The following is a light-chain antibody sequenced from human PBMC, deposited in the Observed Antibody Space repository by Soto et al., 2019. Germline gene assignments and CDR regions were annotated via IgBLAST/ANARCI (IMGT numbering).Light chain of an antibody. CDR2: GAS. J-gene: IGKJ5*01. V-gene: IGKV3-15*01. Sequence: EIVMRQSPATLSLSPGERATLSCRASQSVSSYLAWYQQKPGQAPRLLIYGASTRATGIPARFSGSGSGTEFTLTISSLQSEDFAVYYCQQYNNWPRITFGQGTRLEIK. CDR3: QQYNNWPRIT. CDR1: QSVSSY.